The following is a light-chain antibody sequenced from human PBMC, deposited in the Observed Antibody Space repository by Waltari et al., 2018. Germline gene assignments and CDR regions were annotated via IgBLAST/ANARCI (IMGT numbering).Light chain of an antibody. CDR2: AAS. Sequence: DIQMTQSPSSVSASVGDRVTITCRASLSISNWLTWYQQKPGKAPKLLIYAASTVQSGVPSRFSGNGSGTDFTLTISSVQPEDFATYYCQRANTFPVTFGPGTTVDV. V-gene: IGKV1-12*01. J-gene: IGKJ3*01. CDR3: QRANTFPVT. CDR1: LSISNW.